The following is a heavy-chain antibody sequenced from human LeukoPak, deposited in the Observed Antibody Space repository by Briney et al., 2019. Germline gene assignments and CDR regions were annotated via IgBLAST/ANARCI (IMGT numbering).Heavy chain of an antibody. CDR3: ARGLVGGGSYYFDY. CDR2: IYTSGST. Sequence: SETLSLTCTVSGGSISSCYWSWIRQPAGKGLEWIGRIYTSGSTNYNPSLKSRVTMSVDTSKNQFSLKLSSVTAADTAVYYCARGLVGGGSYYFDYWGQGTLVTVSS. D-gene: IGHD1-26*01. CDR1: GGSISSCY. J-gene: IGHJ4*02. V-gene: IGHV4-4*07.